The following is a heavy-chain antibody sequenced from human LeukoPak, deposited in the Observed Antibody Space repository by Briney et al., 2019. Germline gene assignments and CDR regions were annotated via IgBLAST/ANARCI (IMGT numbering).Heavy chain of an antibody. J-gene: IGHJ6*03. Sequence: GGSLRLSCAASGFTFSSYWMSWVRQAPGKGLEWVANIKQDGSEKYYVDSVKGRFTISRDNSKNTLYLQMNSLRAEDTAVYYCAKVGRDNWGLYYYYMDVWGKGTTVTVSS. D-gene: IGHD3-16*01. CDR3: AKVGRDNWGLYYYYMDV. V-gene: IGHV3-7*01. CDR1: GFTFSSYW. CDR2: IKQDGSEK.